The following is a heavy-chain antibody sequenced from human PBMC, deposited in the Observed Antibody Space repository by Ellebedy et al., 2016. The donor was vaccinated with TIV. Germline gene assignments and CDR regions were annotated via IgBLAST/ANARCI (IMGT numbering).Heavy chain of an antibody. J-gene: IGHJ6*02. V-gene: IGHV3-11*06. Sequence: PGGSLRLSCAASGFTFSDYYMTWIRQAPGKGLEWVSYVSSSSSYTNYADSVKGRFTISRADAKSSLYLQMHSLRAEDTAVYYCARSYGKGDYYYGMDVWGQGTTVTVSS. CDR3: ARSYGKGDYYYGMDV. D-gene: IGHD3-10*01. CDR2: VSSSSSYT. CDR1: GFTFSDYY.